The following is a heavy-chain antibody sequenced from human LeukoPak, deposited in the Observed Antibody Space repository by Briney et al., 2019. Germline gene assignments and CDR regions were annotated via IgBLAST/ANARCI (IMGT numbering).Heavy chain of an antibody. Sequence: GASVKVSCKASGYTFTGYYMHWVRQAPGQGLEWMGWINPYSGDTNYAQKFQGRVTMTRDTSISTAYMELSRLRSDDTAVYYCARVEAMIVAHDAFDIWGQGTMVTVSS. V-gene: IGHV1-2*02. CDR2: INPYSGDT. J-gene: IGHJ3*02. CDR1: GYTFTGYY. CDR3: ARVEAMIVAHDAFDI. D-gene: IGHD3-22*01.